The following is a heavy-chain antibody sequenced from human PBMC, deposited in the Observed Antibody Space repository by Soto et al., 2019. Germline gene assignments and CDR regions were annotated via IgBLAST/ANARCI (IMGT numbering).Heavy chain of an antibody. CDR1: GGSISSGGYS. CDR2: IYHSGST. D-gene: IGHD3-10*01. J-gene: IGHJ6*02. CDR3: ARFSLGFGELLTTGDYYGMDV. Sequence: SATLPLTCAVSGGSISSGGYSWSWIRKPPGKGLEWIGYIYHSGSTYYNPSLKSRVTISVDRSKNQFSLKLSSVTAADTAVYYCARFSLGFGELLTTGDYYGMDVWGQGTTVTVSS. V-gene: IGHV4-30-2*01.